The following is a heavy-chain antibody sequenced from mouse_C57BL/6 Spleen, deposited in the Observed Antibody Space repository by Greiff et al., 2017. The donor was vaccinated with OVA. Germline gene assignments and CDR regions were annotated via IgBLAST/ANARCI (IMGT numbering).Heavy chain of an antibody. CDR1: GYTFTDYY. CDR3: ARRRDAMDY. V-gene: IGHV1-76*01. Sequence: VQLQQSGAELVRPGASVKLSCKASGYTFTDYYINWVKQRPGQGLEWIARIYPGSGNTYYNEKFKGKATLTAEKSSSPAYMQLSSLTSEDSAVYFCARRRDAMDYWGQGTSVTVSS. CDR2: IYPGSGNT. J-gene: IGHJ4*01.